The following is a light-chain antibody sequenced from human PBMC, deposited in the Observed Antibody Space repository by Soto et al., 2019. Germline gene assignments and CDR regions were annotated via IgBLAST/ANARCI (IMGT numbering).Light chain of an antibody. J-gene: IGKJ5*01. CDR1: QNILYNSNNKNF. CDR3: QHYYTTPIT. V-gene: IGKV4-1*01. Sequence: DIVMTQSPDSLAVSLGERATINCKSSQNILYNSNNKNFLAWYQQKPGQPPKLLIYWATTREFGVPDRFSGSGSGTDFTLTISSLQAEDVAVYYCQHYYTTPITFGQGTRLEIK. CDR2: WAT.